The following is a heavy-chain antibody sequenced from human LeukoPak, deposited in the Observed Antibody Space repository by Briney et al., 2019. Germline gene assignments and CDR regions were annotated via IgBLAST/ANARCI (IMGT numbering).Heavy chain of an antibody. J-gene: IGHJ4*02. CDR1: GGAFSDYY. D-gene: IGHD5-12*01. CDR3: ARGNIVATILGGLHGTTAFDF. V-gene: IGHV4-34*01. CDR2: MIQSGSS. Sequence: SETLSLTCGVSGGAFSDYYWSWVRQAPGKGLEWIGEMIQSGSSNYNPSLRSRVTISGDTSRNQFSLKLNSLTAADTAVYYCARGNIVATILGGLHGTTAFDFWGQGILVTVSS.